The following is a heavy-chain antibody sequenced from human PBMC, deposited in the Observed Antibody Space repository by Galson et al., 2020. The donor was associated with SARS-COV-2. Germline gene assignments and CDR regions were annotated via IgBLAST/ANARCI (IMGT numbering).Heavy chain of an antibody. V-gene: IGHV1-18*04. D-gene: IGHD5-12*01. CDR1: GYIFTSYG. Sequence: GESLKISCKASGYIFTSYGISWVRQAPGQGPEWMGWISAYNGYTAYAQKFQGRVTMTTDTSTSTAYMELRSLRYDDTAVYYCARVANAYSNTWPLDSWGRGSLVIVSA. J-gene: IGHJ4*02. CDR2: ISAYNGYT. CDR3: ARVANAYSNTWPLDS.